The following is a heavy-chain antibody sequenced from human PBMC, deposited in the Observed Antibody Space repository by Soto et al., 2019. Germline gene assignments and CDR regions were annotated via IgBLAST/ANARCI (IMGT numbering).Heavy chain of an antibody. CDR3: AREKNLPMIVLGYFDY. Sequence: GASVKVSCKASGGTFSSYAISWVRQAPGQGLEWMGGIIPIFGTANYAQKFQGRVTITADESTSTAYMELSSLRSEDTAVYYCAREKNLPMIVLGYFDYWGQGTLVTVSS. CDR1: GGTFSSYA. CDR2: IIPIFGTA. J-gene: IGHJ4*02. V-gene: IGHV1-69*13. D-gene: IGHD3-22*01.